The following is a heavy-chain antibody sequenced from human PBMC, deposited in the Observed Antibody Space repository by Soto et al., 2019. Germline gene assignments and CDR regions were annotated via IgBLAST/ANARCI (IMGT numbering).Heavy chain of an antibody. J-gene: IGHJ5*02. D-gene: IGHD6-13*01. V-gene: IGHV6-1*01. CDR2: TYYRSKWYN. CDR3: ARDYGSSWYWYWFDP. CDR1: GDSVSSNSAA. Sequence: KQSQTLSLTCAISGDSVSSNSAAWNWIRQSPSRGLEWLGRTYYRSKWYNDYAVSVESRITINRDTSKNQFSMQLNSVTPEDTAVYYCARDYGSSWYWYWFDPWGQGTLVTVSS.